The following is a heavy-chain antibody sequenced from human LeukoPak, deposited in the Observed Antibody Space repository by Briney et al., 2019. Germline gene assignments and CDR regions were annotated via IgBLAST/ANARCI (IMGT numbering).Heavy chain of an antibody. V-gene: IGHV4-61*02. J-gene: IGHJ6*04. Sequence: SQTLSLTCTVSGGSISSGSYYWSWIRQPAGKGLEWIGRIYTSGSTNYNPSLKSRVTISVDTSKNQFSLKLSSVTAADTAVYYCAREQRAYYYGSGLDVWGKGTTVTISS. CDR2: IYTSGST. CDR1: GGSISSGSYY. D-gene: IGHD3-10*01. CDR3: AREQRAYYYGSGLDV.